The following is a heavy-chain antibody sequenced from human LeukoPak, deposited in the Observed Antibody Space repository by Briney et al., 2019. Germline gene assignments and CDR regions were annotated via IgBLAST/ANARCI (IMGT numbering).Heavy chain of an antibody. J-gene: IGHJ6*03. D-gene: IGHD2-2*01. CDR1: GGSISSYY. Sequence: SETLSLTCTVSGGSISSYYWSWIGQPPGKGLERIGYIYYSGSTNYNPSLKSRVTISVDTSKNQFSLKLSSVTAADTAVYYCARGVVPAGTYYYYYMDVWGKGTTVTVSS. V-gene: IGHV4-59*01. CDR2: IYYSGST. CDR3: ARGVVPAGTYYYYYMDV.